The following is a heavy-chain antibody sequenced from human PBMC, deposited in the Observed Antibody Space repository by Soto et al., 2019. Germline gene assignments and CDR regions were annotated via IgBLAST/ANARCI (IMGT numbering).Heavy chain of an antibody. J-gene: IGHJ4*02. CDR1: GFTFSDYY. D-gene: IGHD6-13*01. Sequence: GGSLRLSCAASGFTFSDYYMSWIRQAPGKGLEWVSYISSSSSYTNYADSVKGRFTISRDNAKNSLYLQMNSLRAEDTAVYYCARNIAAKISKSYYFDYWGQGTLVTVSS. CDR3: ARNIAAKISKSYYFDY. V-gene: IGHV3-11*06. CDR2: ISSSSSYT.